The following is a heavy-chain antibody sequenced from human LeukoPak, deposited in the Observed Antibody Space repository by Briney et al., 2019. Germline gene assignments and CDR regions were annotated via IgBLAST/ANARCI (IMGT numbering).Heavy chain of an antibody. CDR1: GFTLSSYG. V-gene: IGHV3-30*18. J-gene: IGHJ4*02. CDR3: AKEGNYWGSGSYYDY. CDR2: ISYDGSNK. Sequence: GGSLRLSCAASGFTLSSYGMHWVRQAPGKGLEWVAVISYDGSNKYYADSVKGRFTISRDNSKNTLYLQMNSLRAEDTAVYYCAKEGNYWGSGSYYDYWGQGTLVTVSS. D-gene: IGHD3-10*01.